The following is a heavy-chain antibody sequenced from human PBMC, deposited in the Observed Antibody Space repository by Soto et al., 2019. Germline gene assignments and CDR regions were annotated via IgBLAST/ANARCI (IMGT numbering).Heavy chain of an antibody. CDR2: VSWASSTV. V-gene: IGHV3-9*01. D-gene: IGHD2-15*01. CDR1: GFTFDDNS. Sequence: EVHLLESGGGLVQPGRSLRLSCVASGFTFDDNSMHWVRQGPGKGLEWVAGVSWASSTVGYADSVKGRFIISRDNAKNSLDLQMNSLRIEDTALYQCVQGRYPLISSPLDHWGQGTLVTVSS. CDR3: VQGRYPLISSPLDH. J-gene: IGHJ5*02.